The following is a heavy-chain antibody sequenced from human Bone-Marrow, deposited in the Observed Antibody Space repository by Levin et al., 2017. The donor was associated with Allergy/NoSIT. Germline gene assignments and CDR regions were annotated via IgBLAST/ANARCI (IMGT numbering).Heavy chain of an antibody. CDR3: AREVEYCSSSSKEYYFYFYLDV. CDR1: GYTFTNYD. D-gene: IGHD6-6*01. J-gene: IGHJ6*03. CDR2: MNPDSGNT. V-gene: IGHV1-8*01. Sequence: GASVKVSCKASGYTFTNYDINWVRQAPGQGLEWMGWMNPDSGNTGYAQNFQGRVTMTRDTSIGTAYMELSSLRSEDTAVYYCAREVEYCSSSSKEYYFYFYLDVWGKGTTVTVSS.